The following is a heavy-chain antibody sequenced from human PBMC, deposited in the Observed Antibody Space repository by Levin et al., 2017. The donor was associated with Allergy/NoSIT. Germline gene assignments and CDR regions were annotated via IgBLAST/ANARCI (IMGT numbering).Heavy chain of an antibody. V-gene: IGHV3-48*03. D-gene: IGHD6-13*01. CDR1: GFTLSSSE. CDR3: ARATSSWYPIDY. Sequence: LSLTCAASGFTLSSSEMNWVRPAPGKGLEWISYISSSSSSMYYVDSVKGRFTISRDNAKNSLYLQMHSLRAEDTAVYFCARATSSWYPIDYWGQGTLVTVSS. J-gene: IGHJ4*02. CDR2: ISSSSSSM.